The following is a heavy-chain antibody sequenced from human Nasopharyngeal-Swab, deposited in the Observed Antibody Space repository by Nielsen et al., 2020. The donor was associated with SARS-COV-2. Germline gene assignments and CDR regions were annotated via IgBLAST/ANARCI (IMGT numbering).Heavy chain of an antibody. J-gene: IGHJ5*02. CDR2: ISYDGSNK. V-gene: IGHV3-30*04. CDR1: GFIFSSYA. Sequence: GGSLRLSCAASGFIFSSYAMHWVRQAPGKGLEWVAVISYDGSNKYYADSVKGRFTISRDNSKNTLYLQMNSLRAEDTAVYYCASGYYDYVWGSYRGFDPWGQGTLVTVSS. D-gene: IGHD3-16*02. CDR3: ASGYYDYVWGSYRGFDP.